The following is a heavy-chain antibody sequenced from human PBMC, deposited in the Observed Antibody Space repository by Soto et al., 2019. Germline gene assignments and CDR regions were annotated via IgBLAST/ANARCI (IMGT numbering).Heavy chain of an antibody. V-gene: IGHV4-34*01. CDR2: INHSGST. CDR3: ARGALRYFDSSYYGMDV. Sequence: SETLSLTCAVYGGSFSGYYWSWIRQPPGKGLEWIGEINHSGSTNYNPSLKSRVTISVDTSKNQFSLKLSSVTAADTAVYYCARGALRYFDSSYYGMDVWGQGTTVTVSS. D-gene: IGHD3-9*01. CDR1: GGSFSGYY. J-gene: IGHJ6*02.